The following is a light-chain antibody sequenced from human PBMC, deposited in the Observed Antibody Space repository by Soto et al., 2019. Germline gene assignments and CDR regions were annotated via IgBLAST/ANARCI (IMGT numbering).Light chain of an antibody. Sequence: QSALTQPASVSGSPGQSITISCTGTSSDVGGYNYVSWYQQHPGKAPKLMIYDVSNRPSGVSNRFSGSKFGNTASLTISGLQAEDEADYYCSSYTSSSNVVFGGGTKVTVL. J-gene: IGLJ2*01. V-gene: IGLV2-14*03. CDR1: SSDVGGYNY. CDR2: DVS. CDR3: SSYTSSSNVV.